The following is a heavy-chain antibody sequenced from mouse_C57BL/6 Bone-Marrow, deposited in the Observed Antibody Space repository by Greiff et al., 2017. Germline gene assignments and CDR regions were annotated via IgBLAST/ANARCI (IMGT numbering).Heavy chain of an antibody. CDR2: IAPSDSYT. CDR1: GYTFTSYW. CDR3: AVYYGSSYGYVDV. V-gene: IGHV1-69*01. D-gene: IGHD1-1*01. Sequence: QVQLQQPGAELVMPGASVKLSCKASGYTFTSYWMHWVKQRPGQGLEWIGEIAPSDSYTNYNQKFKGKSTLTVDKSSSTAYMQLSSLTSEDSAVYYCAVYYGSSYGYVDVWGTGTTVTVSS. J-gene: IGHJ1*03.